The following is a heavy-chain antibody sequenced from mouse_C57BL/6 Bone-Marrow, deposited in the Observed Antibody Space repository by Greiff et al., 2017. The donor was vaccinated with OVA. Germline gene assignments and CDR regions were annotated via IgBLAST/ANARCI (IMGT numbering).Heavy chain of an antibody. J-gene: IGHJ1*03. D-gene: IGHD1-1*01. Sequence: EVQLVESGPGLVKPSQTVFLTCTVTGISITTGNYRWSWIRQFPGNKLEWIGYIYYSGTITYNPSLTSRNTITRDTPKNQFFLEMNSLTAEDTATDYCARYGSSYLWYFDVWGTGTTVTVSS. V-gene: IGHV3-5*01. CDR1: GISITTGNYR. CDR2: IYYSGTI. CDR3: ARYGSSYLWYFDV.